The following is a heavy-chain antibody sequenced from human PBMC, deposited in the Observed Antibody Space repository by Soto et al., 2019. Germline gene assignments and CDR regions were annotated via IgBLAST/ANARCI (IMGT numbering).Heavy chain of an antibody. V-gene: IGHV3-48*02. D-gene: IGHD6-19*01. Sequence: PGGSLRLSCAASGFTFSSYSMNWVRQAPGKGLEWVSYISSSSSTIYYADSVKGRFTISRDNAKNSLYLQMNSLRDEDTAVYYCARALVPYSSGWYVDNWFDPWGQGTLVTVSS. CDR1: GFTFSSYS. CDR2: ISSSSSTI. CDR3: ARALVPYSSGWYVDNWFDP. J-gene: IGHJ5*02.